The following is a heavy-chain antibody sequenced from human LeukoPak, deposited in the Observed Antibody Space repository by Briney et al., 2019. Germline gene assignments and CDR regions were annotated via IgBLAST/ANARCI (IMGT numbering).Heavy chain of an antibody. CDR1: GGSISSGSYY. D-gene: IGHD3-16*02. J-gene: IGHJ6*03. Sequence: PSETLSLTCTVSGGSISSGSYYWSWIRQPPGKGLEWIGEINHSGSTNYNPSLKSRVTISVDTSKNQFSLKLSSVTAADTAVYYCAREVVYDYVWGSYRWAPVKHKNYYYYYMDVWGKGTTVTVSS. CDR3: AREVVYDYVWGSYRWAPVKHKNYYYYYMDV. CDR2: INHSGST. V-gene: IGHV4-39*07.